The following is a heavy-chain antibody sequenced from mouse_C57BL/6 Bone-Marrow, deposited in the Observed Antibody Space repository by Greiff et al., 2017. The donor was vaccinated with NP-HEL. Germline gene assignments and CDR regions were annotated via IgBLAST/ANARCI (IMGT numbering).Heavy chain of an antibody. J-gene: IGHJ4*01. CDR1: GYTFTSYW. CDR3: ARSDMRGYAMDY. Sequence: VQLQQPGAELVKPGASVKLSCKASGYTFTSYWMHWVKQRPGQGLEWIGMIHPNSGSTNYNEKFKSKATLTVDKSSSTAYMQLSSLTSEDSAVYYCARSDMRGYAMDYWGQGTSVTVSS. CDR2: IHPNSGST. V-gene: IGHV1-64*01. D-gene: IGHD2-3*01.